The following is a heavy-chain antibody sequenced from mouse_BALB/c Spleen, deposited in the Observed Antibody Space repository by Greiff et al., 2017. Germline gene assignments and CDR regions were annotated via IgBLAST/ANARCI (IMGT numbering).Heavy chain of an antibody. D-gene: IGHD1-2*01. CDR1: GYSFTSYW. J-gene: IGHJ3*01. CDR2: IDPSDSET. Sequence: QVQLQQSGPQLVRPGASVKISCKASGYSFTSYWMHWVKQRPGQGLEWIGMIDPSDSETRLNQKFKDKATLTVDKSSSTAYMQLSSPTSEDSAVYYCARAYYGPWFAYWGQGTLVTVSA. V-gene: IGHV1S126*01. CDR3: ARAYYGPWFAY.